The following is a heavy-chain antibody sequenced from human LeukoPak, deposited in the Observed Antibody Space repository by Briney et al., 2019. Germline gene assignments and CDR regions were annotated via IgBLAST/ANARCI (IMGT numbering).Heavy chain of an antibody. Sequence: GGSLRLSCAASGFTFSNYAMTWVRQAQGKGLQWVSAITGSGGSTSYADPVKGRFAISRDNSKNTLYLQMNSLRAEDTAVYYCATLMRGPTGYSGYGGEDYWGQGTLVTVSS. CDR3: ATLMRGPTGYSGYGGEDY. CDR1: GFTFSNYA. J-gene: IGHJ4*02. D-gene: IGHD5-12*01. V-gene: IGHV3-23*01. CDR2: ITGSGGST.